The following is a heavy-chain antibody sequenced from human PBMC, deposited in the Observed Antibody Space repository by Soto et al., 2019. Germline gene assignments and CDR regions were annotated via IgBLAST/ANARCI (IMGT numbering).Heavy chain of an antibody. V-gene: IGHV3-30*18. CDR3: AKPVRRFGELGSFIYYYYMDV. Sequence: QVQLVESGGGVVQPGRSLRLSCAASGFTFSGYGMHWVRQAPGKGLEWVAVISYDGSNKYYADSVKGRFTISRDNSKNTLYLQMNSLRAEDTAVYYCAKPVRRFGELGSFIYYYYMDVWGKGTTVTVSS. CDR1: GFTFSGYG. J-gene: IGHJ6*03. D-gene: IGHD3-10*01. CDR2: ISYDGSNK.